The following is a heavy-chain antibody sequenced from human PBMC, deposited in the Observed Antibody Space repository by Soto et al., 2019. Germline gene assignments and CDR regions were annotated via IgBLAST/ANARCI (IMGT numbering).Heavy chain of an antibody. CDR1: GFTLSGYA. CDR2: ISSNGVGT. V-gene: IGHV3-64*01. Sequence: EVQLAEYGGGLAQPGGSLRLSCAASGFTLSGYAMDWVRQAPGKGLEYVSGISSNGVGTYYANSVQGRFTISRDNSKNTVYLQMGRLRPEDMAVYYCARRSRPDFYYMDVWGKGNTVTVS. CDR3: ARRSRPDFYYMDV. D-gene: IGHD6-6*01. J-gene: IGHJ6*03.